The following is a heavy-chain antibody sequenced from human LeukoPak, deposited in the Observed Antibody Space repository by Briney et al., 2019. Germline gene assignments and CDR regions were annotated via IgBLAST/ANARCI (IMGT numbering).Heavy chain of an antibody. CDR2: INPSGDSA. CDR1: GYSFSNYY. CDR3: ARDGKEQFMGSPDY. Sequence: ASVKVSCKASGYSFSNYYMHWVRQAPGQGLEWMGIINPSGDSANYAQKFQGRVTMTRDMSTSTVYMDLTSLRSEDTAVYYCARDGKEQFMGSPDYWGQGTLVTVSS. V-gene: IGHV1-46*01. J-gene: IGHJ4*02. D-gene: IGHD4-23*01.